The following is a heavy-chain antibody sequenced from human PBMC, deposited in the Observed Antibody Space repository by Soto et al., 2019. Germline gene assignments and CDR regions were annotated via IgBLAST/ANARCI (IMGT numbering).Heavy chain of an antibody. D-gene: IGHD5-12*01. J-gene: IGHJ6*03. CDR3: ARGPMATSPGPHYYYYMDV. CDR2: INHSGST. V-gene: IGHV4-34*01. Sequence: PSETLSLTCAVYGGSFSGYYWSWIRQPPGKGLEWIGEINHSGSTNYNPSLKSRVTISVDTSKNQFSLKLSSVTAADTAVYYCARGPMATSPGPHYYYYMDVWGKGTTVTVSS. CDR1: GGSFSGYY.